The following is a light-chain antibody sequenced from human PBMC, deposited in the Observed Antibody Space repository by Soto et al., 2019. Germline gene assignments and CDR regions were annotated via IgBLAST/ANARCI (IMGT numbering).Light chain of an antibody. Sequence: QSVLTQPPSVSAAPGQKVTISCSGSSSNIGNNYVSWYQQLPGTAPKLLIYDNNKRPSGIPDRFPGSKSGTSATLGITGLQTGDDADYYCGTWDSSLSAGVFGTGTKATVL. CDR2: DNN. CDR3: GTWDSSLSAGV. V-gene: IGLV1-51*01. CDR1: SSNIGNNY. J-gene: IGLJ1*01.